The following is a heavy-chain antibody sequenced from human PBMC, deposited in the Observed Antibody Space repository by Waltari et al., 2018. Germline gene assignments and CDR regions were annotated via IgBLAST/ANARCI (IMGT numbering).Heavy chain of an antibody. D-gene: IGHD3-10*01. CDR3: AKVGPRGAFDI. CDR2: ISGSGVST. J-gene: IGHJ3*02. CDR1: GFTFSSYA. Sequence: EVQLLESGGGLVQPGGSMRLSCAASGFTFSSYAMTWARQAPGKGLEWVSAISGSGVSTYYADSVKGRFTISRDNSKNTLYLQMNSLRAEDTAVDYCAKVGPRGAFDIWGQGTMVTVSS. V-gene: IGHV3-23*01.